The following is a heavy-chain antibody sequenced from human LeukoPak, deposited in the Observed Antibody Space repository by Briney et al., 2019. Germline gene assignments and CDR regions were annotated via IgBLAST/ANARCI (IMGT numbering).Heavy chain of an antibody. CDR1: GYTFTSYD. CDR2: MNPNSGNT. J-gene: IGHJ4*02. V-gene: IGHV1-8*03. Sequence: ASVKVSCKASGYTFTSYDINWVRQATGQGLEWMGWMNPNSGNTGYAQKFQGRVTITRNTSISTAYMELSSLRSEDTAVYYCVRGSALENYFDYWGQGTLVTVSS. CDR3: VRGSALENYFDY.